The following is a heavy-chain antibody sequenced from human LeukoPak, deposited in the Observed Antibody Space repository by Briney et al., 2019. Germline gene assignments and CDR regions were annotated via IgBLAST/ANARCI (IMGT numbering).Heavy chain of an antibody. CDR3: AKGGVFYDSSGYGDY. J-gene: IGHJ4*02. D-gene: IGHD3-22*01. CDR1: GLTFSGYA. CDR2: ISGSGGST. Sequence: GGSLRLSCAASGLTFSGYAMSWVRQAPGKGLEWVSAISGSGGSTYYADSVKGRFTISRDNSKNTLYLQMNSLRAEDTAVYYCAKGGVFYDSSGYGDYWGQGTLVTVSS. V-gene: IGHV3-23*01.